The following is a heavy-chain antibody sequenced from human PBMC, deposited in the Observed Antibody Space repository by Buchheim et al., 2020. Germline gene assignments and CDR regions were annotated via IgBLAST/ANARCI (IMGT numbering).Heavy chain of an antibody. Sequence: QVQLQESGPGLVKPSQTLSLTCAVSGGSISSGGYSWSWIRQPPGKGLEWIGYIYHSGSTYYNPSLKGRVTISVDRSKNQFSLKLSSVTAADTAVYYCARTIVGGGMDVWGQGTT. CDR2: IYHSGST. CDR3: ARTIVGGGMDV. V-gene: IGHV4-30-2*01. J-gene: IGHJ6*02. CDR1: GGSISSGGYS. D-gene: IGHD3-10*01.